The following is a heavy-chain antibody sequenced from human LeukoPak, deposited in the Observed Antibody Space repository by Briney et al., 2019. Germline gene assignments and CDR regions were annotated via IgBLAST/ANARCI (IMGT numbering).Heavy chain of an antibody. V-gene: IGHV3-7*01. CDR1: GFTFSSYW. Sequence: GGSLRLSCAASGFTFSSYWMSWVRQAPGKGLEWVAHIKQDGSEKYYVDSVKGRFTISRDNAKNSLYLQMNSLRAEDTAVYYCARVLRPGYGDPFDYWGQGTLVTVSS. J-gene: IGHJ4*02. D-gene: IGHD4-17*01. CDR3: ARVLRPGYGDPFDY. CDR2: IKQDGSEK.